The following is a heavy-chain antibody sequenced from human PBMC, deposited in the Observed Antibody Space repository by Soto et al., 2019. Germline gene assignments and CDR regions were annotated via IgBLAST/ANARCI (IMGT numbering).Heavy chain of an antibody. D-gene: IGHD3-10*01. CDR3: ARGQYSGFDV. CDR1: GDRFFRDGVA. Sequence: PSQTLSLTWGISGDRFFRDGVAWNWIRQSPSRGLEWLGRAIYRSKLSNDYAAYVKGRITVNPDTSKNQLYLNLNYVPPEDTAVYYCARGQYSGFDVWGQRTLATVSS. V-gene: IGHV6-1*01. CDR2: AIYRSKLSN. J-gene: IGHJ4*03.